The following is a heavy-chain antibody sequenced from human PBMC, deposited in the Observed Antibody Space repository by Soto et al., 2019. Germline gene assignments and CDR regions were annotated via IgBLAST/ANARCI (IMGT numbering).Heavy chain of an antibody. CDR1: GFTFSGSS. D-gene: IGHD2-21*02. CDR2: ISSSSGYI. J-gene: IGHJ5*02. Sequence: GGSLRLSCAASGFTFSGSSMSWVRQAPGKGLEWVSFISSSSGYIYYADSVKGRFTISRDNANNSVYLQMTSLRAEDTAMYYCVRVENRVTHPWFEPWGQGTLVTVSS. V-gene: IGHV3-21*04. CDR3: VRVENRVTHPWFEP.